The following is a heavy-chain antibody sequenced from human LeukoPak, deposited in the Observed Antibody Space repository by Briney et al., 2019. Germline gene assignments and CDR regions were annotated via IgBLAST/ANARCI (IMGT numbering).Heavy chain of an antibody. J-gene: IGHJ5*02. CDR2: IKRDGSEK. V-gene: IGHV3-7*01. D-gene: IGHD6-19*01. CDR1: GFIFSNYA. Sequence: GGSLRLSCAASGFIFSNYALAWVRQAPGKGLEWVANIKRDGSEKKYVDSVKGRFTISRDNAENSLHLQMNSLRAEDTAVYYCVREGGSGWYSGWFDPWGQGTLVTVSS. CDR3: VREGGSGWYSGWFDP.